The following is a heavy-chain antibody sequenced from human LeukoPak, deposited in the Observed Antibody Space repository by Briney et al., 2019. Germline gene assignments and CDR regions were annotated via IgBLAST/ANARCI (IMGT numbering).Heavy chain of an antibody. Sequence: GGSLRLSCAASGFTFSSYGMHWVRQAPGKGLERVAFIRYDGSNKYYADSVKGRFTISRDNSKNTLYLHVNSLRPEDTAVYYCAKDPFFDYWGQGTLVTVSS. V-gene: IGHV3-30*02. J-gene: IGHJ4*02. CDR1: GFTFSSYG. CDR3: AKDPFFDY. CDR2: IRYDGSNK.